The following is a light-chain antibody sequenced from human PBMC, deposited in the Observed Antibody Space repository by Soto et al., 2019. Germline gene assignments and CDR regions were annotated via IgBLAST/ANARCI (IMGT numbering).Light chain of an antibody. CDR3: QQYDIWPPYT. CDR1: QSVGSS. J-gene: IGKJ2*01. Sequence: ESVMTQSPGTLSLSPGERATLSCRASQSVGSSLSWYQQKPGQAPRLLIYDASTRATGIPPRFSGGGSGTEFTVTISSLQSEDFAIYYCQQYDIWPPYTLGQGTKVDI. CDR2: DAS. V-gene: IGKV3-15*01.